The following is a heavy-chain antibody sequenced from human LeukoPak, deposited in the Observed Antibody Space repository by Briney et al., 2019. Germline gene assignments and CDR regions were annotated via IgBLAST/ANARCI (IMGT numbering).Heavy chain of an antibody. CDR1: GGSISSGGYS. Sequence: SETLSLTCAVSGGSISSGGYSWSWIRQPPGKGLEWIGYIYHSGSTYYNPSLKSRVTISVDRSKNQFSLKLSSVTAADTAVYYCARGGEGYSYGYPSVYSWFDPWGQGTLVTVSS. D-gene: IGHD5-18*01. CDR2: IYHSGST. CDR3: ARGGEGYSYGYPSVYSWFDP. V-gene: IGHV4-30-2*01. J-gene: IGHJ5*02.